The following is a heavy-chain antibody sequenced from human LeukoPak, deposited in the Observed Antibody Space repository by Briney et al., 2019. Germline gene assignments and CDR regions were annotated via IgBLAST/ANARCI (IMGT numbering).Heavy chain of an antibody. D-gene: IGHD3-22*01. CDR3: AKHSSGYYDNFDY. Sequence: GGSLRLSCAASGFTFSSSAMSWVRQAPGKGLEWVSVISGSGGSTYYADSVKGRFTISRDNSKNTLYLQMNSLRAEDTAVYYCAKHSSGYYDNFDYWGQGTLVTVSS. CDR2: ISGSGGST. V-gene: IGHV3-23*01. J-gene: IGHJ4*02. CDR1: GFTFSSSA.